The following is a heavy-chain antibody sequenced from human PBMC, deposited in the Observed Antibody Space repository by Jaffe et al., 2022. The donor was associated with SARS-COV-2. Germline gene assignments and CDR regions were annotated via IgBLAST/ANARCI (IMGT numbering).Heavy chain of an antibody. J-gene: IGHJ4*02. CDR2: ISWNSGSI. CDR3: AKDIRSGSSGFFDY. V-gene: IGHV3-9*01. CDR1: GFTFDDYA. D-gene: IGHD3-22*01. Sequence: EVQLVESGGGLVQPGRSLRLSCAASGFTFDDYAMHWVRQAPGKGLEWVSGISWNSGSIGYADSVKGRFTISRDNAKNSLYLQMNSLRAEDTALYYCAKDIRSGSSGFFDYWGQGTLVTVSS.